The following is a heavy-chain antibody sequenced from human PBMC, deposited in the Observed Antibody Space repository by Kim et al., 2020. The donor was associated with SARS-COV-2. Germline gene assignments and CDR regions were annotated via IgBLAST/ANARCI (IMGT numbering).Heavy chain of an antibody. CDR2: ISYDGSNK. J-gene: IGHJ4*02. CDR3: AKDGGPPLRFLEWLVDY. CDR1: GFTFSSYG. V-gene: IGHV3-30*18. Sequence: GGSLRLSCAASGFTFSSYGMHWVRQAPGKGLEWVAVISYDGSNKYYADSVKGRFTISRDNSKNTLYLQMNSLRAEDTAVYYCAKDGGPPLRFLEWLVDYWGQGTLVTVSS. D-gene: IGHD3-3*01.